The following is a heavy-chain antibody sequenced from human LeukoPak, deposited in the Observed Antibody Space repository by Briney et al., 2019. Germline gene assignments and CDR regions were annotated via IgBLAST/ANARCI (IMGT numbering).Heavy chain of an antibody. CDR3: AKDKDVAVACSYFDY. J-gene: IGHJ4*02. CDR1: GFTFSSYG. Sequence: VRSLRLSCAASGFTFSSYGMSSVRQAPGKGLEWVSAISGSGGSTYYADSVKGLFTISRDNSKNTLYLQMNSLRAEDTAVYYCAKDKDVAVACSYFDYWGQGTLVTVSS. D-gene: IGHD6-19*01. CDR2: ISGSGGST. V-gene: IGHV3-23*01.